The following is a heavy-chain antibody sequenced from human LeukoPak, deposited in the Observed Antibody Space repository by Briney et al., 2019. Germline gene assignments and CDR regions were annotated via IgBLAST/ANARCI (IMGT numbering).Heavy chain of an antibody. D-gene: IGHD5-24*01. V-gene: IGHV1-18*01. Sequence: SSVNVSCKASRYTFTNYGITWVRPAPGQGLEWMGWISDYQGSTKYAQNFQGRVTKTIDTSTSTAYMALRSLRADDTAIFFFVRSELGTISAGPCNYWGQGTLVAVFS. J-gene: IGHJ4*02. CDR3: VRSELGTISAGPCNY. CDR1: RYTFTNYG. CDR2: ISDYQGST.